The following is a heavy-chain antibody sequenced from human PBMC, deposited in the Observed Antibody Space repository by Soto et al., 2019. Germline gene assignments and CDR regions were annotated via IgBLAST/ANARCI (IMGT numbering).Heavy chain of an antibody. CDR3: AKIYWYSSGSGF. D-gene: IGHD6-19*01. CDR2: ISANGGGT. V-gene: IGHV3-23*01. J-gene: IGHJ4*02. CDR1: GFTFSSYT. Sequence: GGSLRLSCAASGFTFSSYTMSWVRQAPGRGLEWVSSISANGGGTYYADSVKGRFTISRDNSKNTLYLQMNSLRDGDTAVYYCAKIYWYSSGSGFWGQGTLVTVSS.